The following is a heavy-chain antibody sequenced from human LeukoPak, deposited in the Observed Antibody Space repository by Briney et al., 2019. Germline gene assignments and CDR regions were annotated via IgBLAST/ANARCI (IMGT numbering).Heavy chain of an antibody. V-gene: IGHV4-39*07. CDR2: IHYSGTT. J-gene: IGHJ5*02. D-gene: IGHD4-11*01. CDR3: ARGTPYNP. Sequence: SETLSLTCTVSGFSIDSGRYYWGWIRQPPGMGLEWIGSIHYSGTTYYNPSLKSRVTISIDTSNNQFSLKLSSVTAADTAVYYCARGTPYNPWGQGTLVTVSS. CDR1: GFSIDSGRYY.